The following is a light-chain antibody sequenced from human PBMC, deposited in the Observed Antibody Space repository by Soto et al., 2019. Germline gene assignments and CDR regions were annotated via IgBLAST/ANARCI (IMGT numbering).Light chain of an antibody. V-gene: IGLV2-14*01. CDR1: SSDVGGYNY. CDR3: SSYTSSSTPLV. Sequence: QSALTQPASVSGSPGQSITISCTGTSSDVGGYNYVSWYQQNPGKAPKLMIYDVSNRPSGVSNRFSGSKSVNTASLTISGRQAEDEAEYYCSSYTSSSTPLVFGTGTKLTVL. CDR2: DVS. J-gene: IGLJ1*01.